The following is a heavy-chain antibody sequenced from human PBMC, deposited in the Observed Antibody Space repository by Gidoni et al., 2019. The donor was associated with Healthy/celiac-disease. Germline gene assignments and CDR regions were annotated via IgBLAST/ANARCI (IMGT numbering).Heavy chain of an antibody. CDR3: ARDYDFWSGYSGCVDY. V-gene: IGHV3-30-3*01. J-gene: IGHJ4*02. CDR2: ISYDGSNK. D-gene: IGHD3-3*01. CDR1: GFTFSSYA. Sequence: QVQLVESGGGVVQPGRSLRLSCAASGFTFSSYAMHWVRQAPGKGLEWVAVISYDGSNKYYADSVKCRFTISRDNSKNTLYLQMNSLRAEDTAVYYCARDYDFWSGYSGCVDYWGQGTLVTVSS.